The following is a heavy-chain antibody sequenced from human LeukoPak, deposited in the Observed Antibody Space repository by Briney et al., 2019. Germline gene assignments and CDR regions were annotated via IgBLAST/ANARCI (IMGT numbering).Heavy chain of an antibody. V-gene: IGHV3-33*08. J-gene: IGHJ6*02. D-gene: IGHD2-2*01. CDR1: GFTFSSFW. CDR3: ARWYCSGTSGSRGYYYYYGMDV. CDR2: IWYDGSNK. Sequence: PGGSLRLSCAASGFTFSSFWMTWVRQAPGKGLEWVAGIWYDGSNKYYADSVKGRFTISRDNTKNTLYLQMNSLRAEDTAVYYCARWYCSGTSGSRGYYYYYGMDVWGQGTTVTVSS.